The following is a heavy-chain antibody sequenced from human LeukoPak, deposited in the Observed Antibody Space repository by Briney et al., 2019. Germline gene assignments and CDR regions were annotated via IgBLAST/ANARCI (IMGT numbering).Heavy chain of an antibody. V-gene: IGHV4-59*01. CDR1: GGSLSNYY. CDR3: ARGYSSSWYDY. Sequence: PSETLSLTCTVSGGSLSNYYWSWIRQPPGKGLEWIGYIYYSGSTNYNPSLKSRVTISVDTSKNQFSLKLSSVTAADTAVYYCARGYSSSWYDYWGQGTLVTVSS. D-gene: IGHD6-13*01. CDR2: IYYSGST. J-gene: IGHJ4*02.